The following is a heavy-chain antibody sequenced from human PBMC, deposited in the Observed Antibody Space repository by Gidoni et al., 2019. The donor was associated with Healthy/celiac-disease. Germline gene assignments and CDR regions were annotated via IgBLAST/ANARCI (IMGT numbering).Heavy chain of an antibody. CDR3: ARDLSPEWLRNWYFDL. J-gene: IGHJ2*01. D-gene: IGHD5-12*01. CDR2: IIPIFGTA. CDR1: GGTFSSYA. V-gene: IGHV1-69*01. Sequence: QVQLVQSGAEVKKPGSSVKVSCKAYGGTFSSYAISWVRQAPGQGLEWMGGIIPIFGTANYAQKFQGRVTITADESTSTAYMELSSLRSEDTAVYYCARDLSPEWLRNWYFDLWGRGTLVTVSS.